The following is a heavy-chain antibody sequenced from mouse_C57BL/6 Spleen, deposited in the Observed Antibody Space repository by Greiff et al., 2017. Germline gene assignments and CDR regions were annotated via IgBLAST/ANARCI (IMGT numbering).Heavy chain of an antibody. Sequence: DVMLVESGGGLVQPGGSMKLSCVASGFTFSNYWMNWVRQSPEKGLEWVAQIRLKSDNYATHYAESVKGRFTISRDDSKSSVYLQMNNLRAEDTGIYYCTGEAWFAYWGQGTLVTVSA. CDR2: IRLKSDNYAT. V-gene: IGHV6-3*01. J-gene: IGHJ3*01. CDR1: GFTFSNYW. CDR3: TGEAWFAY.